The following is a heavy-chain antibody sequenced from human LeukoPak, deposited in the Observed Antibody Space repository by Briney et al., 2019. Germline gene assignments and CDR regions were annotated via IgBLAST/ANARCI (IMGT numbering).Heavy chain of an antibody. D-gene: IGHD2-2*01. Sequence: PSETLSLTCTVSGCSISSYYWSWIRQPPGKGLEWVGYIYYSGSTNYNPSLKSRVTISVDTSKNQFSLKLSSVTAADTAVYYCARDYCSSTSCYVGFDPWGQGPLVTVSS. CDR2: IYYSGST. J-gene: IGHJ5*02. V-gene: IGHV4-59*01. CDR3: ARDYCSSTSCYVGFDP. CDR1: GCSISSYY.